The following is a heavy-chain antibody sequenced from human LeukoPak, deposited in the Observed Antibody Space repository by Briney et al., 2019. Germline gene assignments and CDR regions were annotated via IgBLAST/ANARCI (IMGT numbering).Heavy chain of an antibody. V-gene: IGHV3-48*03. CDR2: ISSSGSTI. J-gene: IGHJ4*02. D-gene: IGHD6-19*01. Sequence: GGSLRLSCAASGFTFSSYEMNWVRQAPGKGLEWVSYISSSGSTIYYADSVKGRFTISRDNSKNTLYLQMNSLRAEDTAVYYCARDSSGWYYFDYWGQGTLVTVSS. CDR1: GFTFSSYE. CDR3: ARDSSGWYYFDY.